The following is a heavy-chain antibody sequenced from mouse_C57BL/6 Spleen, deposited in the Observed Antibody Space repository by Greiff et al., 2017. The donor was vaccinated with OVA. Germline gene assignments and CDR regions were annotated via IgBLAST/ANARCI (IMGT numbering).Heavy chain of an antibody. D-gene: IGHD3-2*02. CDR1: GYAFTNYL. Sequence: QVQLKESGAELVRPGTSVKLSCKASGYAFTNYLIEWVKQRPGQGLEWIGVINPGSGGTNYNEKFKGKATLTADKSSSTAYMQLSSLTSEDSAVYFCARGSSGYAYAMDYWGQGTSVTVSS. CDR2: INPGSGGT. CDR3: ARGSSGYAYAMDY. V-gene: IGHV1-54*01. J-gene: IGHJ4*01.